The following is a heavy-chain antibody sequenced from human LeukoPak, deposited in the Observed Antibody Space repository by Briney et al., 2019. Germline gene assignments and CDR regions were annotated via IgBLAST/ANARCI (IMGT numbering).Heavy chain of an antibody. CDR3: ARDGNDAFDI. CDR2: INPGAGST. Sequence: GASVKVSCKASGYTSTSYYMHWVRQAPGQGLEWMGIINPGAGSTSYAQKFQGRVTMTSDTSTSTVYMQLSSLRSEDTAVYYCARDGNDAFDIWGQGTMVTVSP. D-gene: IGHD1-1*01. CDR1: GYTSTSYY. V-gene: IGHV1-46*01. J-gene: IGHJ3*02.